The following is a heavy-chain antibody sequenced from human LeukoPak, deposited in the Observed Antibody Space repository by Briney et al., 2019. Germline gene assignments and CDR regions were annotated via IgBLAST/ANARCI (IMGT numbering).Heavy chain of an antibody. CDR2: ISSSSSYT. Sequence: GGSLRLSCAASGFTFSQCYMRWIRQAPGKGLEWVSYISSSSSYTNYADPVKGRFTISRDNAKNSLYLQMNSLRAEDTAVYYFAKSPRASGPWCLLYWGQGTLVTVSS. V-gene: IGHV3-11*03. CDR3: AKSPRASGPWCLLY. CDR1: GFTFSQCY. D-gene: IGHD4/OR15-4a*01. J-gene: IGHJ4*02.